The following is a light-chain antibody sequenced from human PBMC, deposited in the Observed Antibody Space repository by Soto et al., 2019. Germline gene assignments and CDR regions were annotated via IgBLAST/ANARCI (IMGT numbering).Light chain of an antibody. Sequence: EIVLTQSPGTLSLSPGERATLYCRASQSVGSNDLAWYQQKPVQAPRVLIYEASSRATSIPDRFSGSGSGADFPLTTSRLEPDDLAVYYCQHYTTSPFTFGPGTKVDI. CDR2: EAS. CDR1: QSVGSND. CDR3: QHYTTSPFT. V-gene: IGKV3-20*01. J-gene: IGKJ3*01.